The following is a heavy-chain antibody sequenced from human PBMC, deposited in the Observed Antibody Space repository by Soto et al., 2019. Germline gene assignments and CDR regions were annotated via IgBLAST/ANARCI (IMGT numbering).Heavy chain of an antibody. V-gene: IGHV3-72*01. CDR2: TRNKANSYTT. CDR1: GFTFSDHY. CDR3: ARGGYCSSTSCCQDYYGMDV. D-gene: IGHD2-2*01. Sequence: GGSLRLSCAASGFTFSDHYMDWVRQAPGKGLEWVGRTRNKANSYTTEYAASVKGRFTISRDDSKNSLYLQMNSLKTEDTAVYYCARGGYCSSTSCCQDYYGMDVWGQGTTVTVSS. J-gene: IGHJ6*02.